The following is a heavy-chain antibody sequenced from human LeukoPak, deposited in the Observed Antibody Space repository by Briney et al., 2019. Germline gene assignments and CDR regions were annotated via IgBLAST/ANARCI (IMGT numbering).Heavy chain of an antibody. CDR1: GFTFTNAW. D-gene: IGHD3-10*01. Sequence: GGSLRLSCAASGFTFTNAWMNWVRQAPGKALEWVGRIKSKTDGGTIDYAAPVKGRFTISRDDSKDTLFLQMNSLKIEDTAVYYCATDPTFGSGSRRGLDFWGQGTLVTVSS. J-gene: IGHJ4*02. CDR2: IKSKTDGGTI. CDR3: ATDPTFGSGSRRGLDF. V-gene: IGHV3-15*01.